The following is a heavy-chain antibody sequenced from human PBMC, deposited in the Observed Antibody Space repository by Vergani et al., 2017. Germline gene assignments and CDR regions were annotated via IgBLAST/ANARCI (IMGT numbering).Heavy chain of an antibody. Sequence: EVQLLESGGGLVQPGGSLRLSCAASGFTFSSYAMSWVRQAPGKGLEWVSAISGSGGSTYYADSVKGRFTISRDNSKNTLYLQMNSLRAEDTAVYYCARARQPSSSWFGLDYYYYGMDVWGKGTTVTVSS. CDR2: ISGSGGST. J-gene: IGHJ6*04. CDR1: GFTFSSYA. D-gene: IGHD6-13*01. CDR3: ARARQPSSSWFGLDYYYYGMDV. V-gene: IGHV3-23*01.